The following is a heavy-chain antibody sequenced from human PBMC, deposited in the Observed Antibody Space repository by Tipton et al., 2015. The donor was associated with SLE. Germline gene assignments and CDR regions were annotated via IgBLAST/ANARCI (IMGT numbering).Heavy chain of an antibody. CDR2: ISSSSTTI. CDR3: SRAGAVRPPDY. CDR1: GFTLSAYN. J-gene: IGHJ4*02. D-gene: IGHD6-6*01. Sequence: GSLRLSCSASGFTLSAYNMNWVRQAPGKGLEWVSYISSSSTTIYYADSVRGRFTVSRDNAKNSLYLQMNNLGAEDTDVYYCSRAGAVRPPDYWGQGTLVTVSS. V-gene: IGHV3-48*01.